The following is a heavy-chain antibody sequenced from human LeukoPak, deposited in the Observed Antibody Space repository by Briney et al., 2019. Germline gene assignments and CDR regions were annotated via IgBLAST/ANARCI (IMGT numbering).Heavy chain of an antibody. CDR2: ISYDGSNK. CDR1: GFTFSSYG. Sequence: GGSLRLSCAASGFTFSSYGMHWVRQAPGKGLEWVAVISYDGSNKYYADSVKGRFTISRDNSKNTLYLQMNSLRAEDTAVYYCAKDLWWGTFDYWGQGTLVTVSS. J-gene: IGHJ4*02. V-gene: IGHV3-30*18. D-gene: IGHD3-16*01. CDR3: AKDLWWGTFDY.